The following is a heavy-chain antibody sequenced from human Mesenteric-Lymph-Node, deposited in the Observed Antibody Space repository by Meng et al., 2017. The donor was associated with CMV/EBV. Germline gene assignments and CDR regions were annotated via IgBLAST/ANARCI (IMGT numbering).Heavy chain of an antibody. CDR2: IIPILGIA. J-gene: IGHJ5*02. V-gene: IGHV1-69*02. Sequence: QVQLVQSGAEVKKPGSSVKVSCKASGGTFSSYTISWVRQAPGQGLEWMGRIIPILGIANYEKKFQRRVTITADKSTSTAYMELSSLRSEDTAVYYCAGGIAAAGSRWFDPWGQGTLVTVSS. CDR3: AGGIAAAGSRWFDP. CDR1: GGTFSSYT. D-gene: IGHD6-13*01.